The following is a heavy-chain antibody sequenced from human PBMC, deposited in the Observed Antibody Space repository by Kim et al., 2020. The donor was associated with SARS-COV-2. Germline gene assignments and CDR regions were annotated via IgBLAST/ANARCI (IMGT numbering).Heavy chain of an antibody. Sequence: GGSLRLSCTASGFTFGDYAMSWFRQAPGKGLEWVGFIRSKAYGGTTEYAASVKGRFTISRDDSKSIAYLQMNSLKTEDTAVYYCTRAPPIRYCSGGSCHSFDYWGQGTLVTVSS. CDR2: IRSKAYGGTT. J-gene: IGHJ4*02. CDR1: GFTFGDYA. V-gene: IGHV3-49*03. CDR3: TRAPPIRYCSGGSCHSFDY. D-gene: IGHD2-15*01.